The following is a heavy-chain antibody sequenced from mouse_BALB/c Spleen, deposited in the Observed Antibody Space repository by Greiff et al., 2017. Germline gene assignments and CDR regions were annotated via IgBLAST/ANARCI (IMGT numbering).Heavy chain of an antibody. Sequence: VQLQQSGAELVKPGASVKLSCTASGFNIKDTYMHWVKQRPEQGLEWIGRIDPANGNTKYDPKFQGKATITADTSSNTAYLQLSSLTSEDTAVYYCAIVYYGSSLDYWGQGTTLTVSS. D-gene: IGHD1-1*01. CDR2: IDPANGNT. CDR3: AIVYYGSSLDY. J-gene: IGHJ2*01. CDR1: GFNIKDTY. V-gene: IGHV14-3*02.